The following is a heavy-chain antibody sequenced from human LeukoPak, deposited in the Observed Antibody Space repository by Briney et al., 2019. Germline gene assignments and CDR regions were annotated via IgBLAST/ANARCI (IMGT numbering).Heavy chain of an antibody. Sequence: HPGRSLRLSCAASGFTFSTYGTHWVRQAPVKGLEWVAVIRSDGSSEYYADSVKGRFIISRDNSKNTLYLQMNSLRAEDTAVYYCARYCSGGTCYVGLIWGQGTLVTVSS. J-gene: IGHJ4*02. CDR3: ARYCSGGTCYVGLI. CDR2: IRSDGSSE. CDR1: GFTFSTYG. D-gene: IGHD2-15*01. V-gene: IGHV3-33*01.